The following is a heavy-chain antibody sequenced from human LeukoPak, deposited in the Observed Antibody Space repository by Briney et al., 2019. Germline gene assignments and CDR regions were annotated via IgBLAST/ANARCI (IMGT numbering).Heavy chain of an antibody. CDR1: GFTFNSYW. CDR3: ARGRGLEY. J-gene: IGHJ4*02. CDR2: IKQDGSEK. Sequence: GGSLRLSCVVSGFTFNSYWMTWVRQAPGKGLEWVANIKQDGSEKNFVASVKGRFTISRDNAKNSLYLQMNSLRAEDTAVYYCARGRGLEYWGQGTLVTVSS. D-gene: IGHD3-10*01. V-gene: IGHV3-7*04.